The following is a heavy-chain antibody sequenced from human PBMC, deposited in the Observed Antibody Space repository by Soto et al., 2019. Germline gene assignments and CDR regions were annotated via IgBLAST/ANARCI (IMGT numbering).Heavy chain of an antibody. J-gene: IGHJ4*02. CDR2: ISYDGSNK. CDR3: AKGIEYSSSYSFDY. V-gene: IGHV3-30*18. D-gene: IGHD6-6*01. CDR1: GFTFSSYG. Sequence: GGSLRLSCAASGFTFSSYGMHWVRQAPGKGLEWVAVISYDGSNKYYADSVKGRFTISRDNSKNTLYLQMNSLRAEDTAVYYCAKGIEYSSSYSFDYWGQGTLVTVSS.